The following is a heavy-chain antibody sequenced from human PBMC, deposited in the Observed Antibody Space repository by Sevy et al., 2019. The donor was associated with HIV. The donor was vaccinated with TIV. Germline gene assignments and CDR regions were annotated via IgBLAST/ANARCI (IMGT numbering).Heavy chain of an antibody. J-gene: IGHJ3*02. D-gene: IGHD6-19*01. V-gene: IGHV1-69*06. Sequence: ASVKVSCKASGGTFSSYAISWVRQAPGQGLEWMGGIIPIFGTANYPQKFQGRVTITADKSTCTAYMELSSLRSEDTAVYYCAREEIAVAGTADAFDIWGQGTMVTVSS. CDR2: IIPIFGTA. CDR1: GGTFSSYA. CDR3: AREEIAVAGTADAFDI.